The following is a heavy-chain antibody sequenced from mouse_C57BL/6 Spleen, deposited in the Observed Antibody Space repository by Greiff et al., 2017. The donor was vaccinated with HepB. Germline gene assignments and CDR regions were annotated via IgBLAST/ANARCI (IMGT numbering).Heavy chain of an antibody. CDR3: ARSPLSYVYFDY. Sequence: VQLQQSGAELAKPGASVKLSCKASGYTFTSYRMHWVKQRPGQGLEWIGYINPRSGYTKYNPKFKDKATLTADKSSSTAYMQLSSLTYEDSAVYCCARSPLSYVYFDYWGQGTTLTVSS. CDR2: INPRSGYT. D-gene: IGHD2-12*01. J-gene: IGHJ2*01. CDR1: GYTFTSYR. V-gene: IGHV1-7*01.